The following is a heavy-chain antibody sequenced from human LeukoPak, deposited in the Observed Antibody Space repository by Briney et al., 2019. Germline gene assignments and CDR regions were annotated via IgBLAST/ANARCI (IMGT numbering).Heavy chain of an antibody. J-gene: IGHJ5*01. CDR3: ARVSTSWANWFDS. CDR1: GFSFGSYW. Sequence: GGSLRLSCAASGFSFGSYWMHWVRQAPGKGLVWVSRINSDGSSTNYADSVKGRCTISRDNAKNTLYLQMNSLRVEDTAIYYXARVSTSWANWFDSWGQGTLVTVSS. V-gene: IGHV3-74*01. CDR2: INSDGSST. D-gene: IGHD6-13*01.